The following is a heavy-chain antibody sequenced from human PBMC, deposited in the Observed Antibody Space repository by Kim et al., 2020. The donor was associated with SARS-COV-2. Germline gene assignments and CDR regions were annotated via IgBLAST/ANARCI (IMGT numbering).Heavy chain of an antibody. D-gene: IGHD2-8*01. CDR2: IDCDDDK. J-gene: IGHJ5*02. V-gene: IGHV2-70*20. CDR1: GFSLSPRGMC. CDR3: ARTSGKGYCTTRCGLWGGWFDP. Sequence: SGPTLVNPTQTLTLTCTFSGFSLSPRGMCVSWVRQPPGRALEWLALIDCDDDKYYNTSLKTRLTIAKHTPKNQVVLTVTNLEAVDTATYYCARTSGKGYCTTRCGLWGGWFDPWGQGTLVTVSS.